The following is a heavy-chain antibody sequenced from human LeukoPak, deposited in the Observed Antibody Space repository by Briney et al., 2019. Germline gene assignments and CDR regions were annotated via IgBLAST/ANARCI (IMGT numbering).Heavy chain of an antibody. V-gene: IGHV4-4*07. CDR1: GGSISSYY. J-gene: IGHJ4*02. CDR3: ARDRYYYDSSGYYVFDY. D-gene: IGHD3-22*01. Sequence: SEALSLTCTVSGGSISSYYWSWIRQPAGKGLEWIGRIYTSGSTNYNPSLKSRVTMSVDTSKNQFSLKLSSVTAADTAVYYCARDRYYYDSSGYYVFDYWGQGTLVTVSS. CDR2: IYTSGST.